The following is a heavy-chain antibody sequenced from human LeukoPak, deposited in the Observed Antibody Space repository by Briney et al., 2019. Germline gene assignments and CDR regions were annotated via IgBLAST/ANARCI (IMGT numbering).Heavy chain of an antibody. CDR2: IYSNENT. CDR1: GGSITSYY. D-gene: IGHD2-15*01. CDR3: ARGGTTPYYFDD. V-gene: IGHV4-4*07. J-gene: IGHJ4*02. Sequence: SETLSLTCTLSGGSITSYYWSWIRQPAGKGLEWIGRIYSNENTNYNPSLKSRVTMSVDTSKNQFSLKLSSVTAADTAVYYCARGGTTPYYFDDWGQGTLVTVSS.